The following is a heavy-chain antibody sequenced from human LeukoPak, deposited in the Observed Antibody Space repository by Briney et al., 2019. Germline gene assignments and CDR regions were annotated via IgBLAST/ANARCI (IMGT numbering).Heavy chain of an antibody. V-gene: IGHV4-4*09. CDR1: DGSISSYF. CDR3: ARLGSYSDH. D-gene: IGHD1-26*01. Sequence: SETLSLTCSASDGSISSYFWSWIRQPPGKGLEWIGYIPSSGSTHHNPSLKSRVTTSLDTSKNQFSLKLSSVTAADTAVYYCARLGSYSDHWGQGTLVTVSS. J-gene: IGHJ4*02. CDR2: IPSSGST.